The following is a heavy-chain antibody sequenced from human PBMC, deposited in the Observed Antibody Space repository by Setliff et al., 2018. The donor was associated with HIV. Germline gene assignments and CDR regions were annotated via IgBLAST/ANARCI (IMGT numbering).Heavy chain of an antibody. D-gene: IGHD6-13*01. CDR2: IHHSGST. CDR1: GGSITRTPYY. CDR3: ARGDSSSWYSDAFDI. J-gene: IGHJ3*02. Sequence: SETLSLTCTVSGGSITRTPYYWGWIRQPPGKGLEWIGSIHHSGSTNYNPSLKSRVTVSVDTSKNQFSLKLSSVTAADTAVYYCARGDSSSWYSDAFDIWGQGTMVTVSS. V-gene: IGHV4-39*07.